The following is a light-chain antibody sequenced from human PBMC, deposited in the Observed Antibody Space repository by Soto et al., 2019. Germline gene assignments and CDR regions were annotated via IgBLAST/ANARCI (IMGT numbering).Light chain of an antibody. CDR3: SSYTSSSTLE. J-gene: IGLJ2*01. CDR2: DVS. CDR1: SSDVGGYNY. V-gene: IGLV2-14*01. Sequence: QSVLTQPASVCGSPGQSITISCTGTSSDVGGYNYVSWYQQHPGKAPKLMIYDVSNRPSGVSNRFSGSKSGNTASLTISGLQAEDEADYYCSSYTSSSTLEFGGGTKLTVL.